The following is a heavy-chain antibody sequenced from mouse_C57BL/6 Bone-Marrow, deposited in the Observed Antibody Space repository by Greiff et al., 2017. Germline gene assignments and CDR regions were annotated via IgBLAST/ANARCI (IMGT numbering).Heavy chain of an antibody. CDR3: ARGGDYDGYAMDY. D-gene: IGHD2-4*01. Sequence: VQLKESGPGLAKPSQTLSLTCSVTGYSIPSDYWNWIRKFPGNKLEYMGYISYSGSTYYNPSLKSRISITRDTSKNQYYLQLNSVTTEETATYYCARGGDYDGYAMDYWGQGTSVTVSS. V-gene: IGHV3-8*01. J-gene: IGHJ4*01. CDR2: ISYSGST. CDR1: GYSIPSDY.